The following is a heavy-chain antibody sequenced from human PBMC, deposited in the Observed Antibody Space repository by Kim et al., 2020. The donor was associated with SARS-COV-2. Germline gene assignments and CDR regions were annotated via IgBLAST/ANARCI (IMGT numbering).Heavy chain of an antibody. V-gene: IGHV3-30*18. CDR2: ISYDGSNQ. CDR1: GFTFRNYG. D-gene: IGHD6-13*01. Sequence: GGSLRLSCAASGFTFRNYGMHWVRQAPGKGLEWVGVISYDGSNQYYVDSVKGRFTISRDNSKSTLYLQMNSLRAEDTAVYYCAKLVMGIAAAGTFYFDSWSQRMLVTVS. CDR3: AKLVMGIAAAGTFYFDS. J-gene: IGHJ4*02.